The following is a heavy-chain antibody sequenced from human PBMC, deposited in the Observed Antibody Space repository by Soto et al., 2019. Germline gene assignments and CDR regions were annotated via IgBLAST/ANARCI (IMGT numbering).Heavy chain of an antibody. V-gene: IGHV4-34*01. CDR1: GGSFSGYY. CDR2: INHSGST. CDR3: ARGTLSIFGVLINALDY. J-gene: IGHJ4*02. Sequence: SETLSLTCAVYGGSFSGYYWTWIRQPPGKGLEWIGEINHSGSTNYSPSLKSRVTISLDTSKNQFSLRLNSVTAADTAVYYCARGTLSIFGVLINALDYWGRGTQVTVSS. D-gene: IGHD3-3*01.